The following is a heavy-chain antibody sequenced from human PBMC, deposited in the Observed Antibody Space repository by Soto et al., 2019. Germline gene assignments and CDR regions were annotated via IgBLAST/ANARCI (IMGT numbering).Heavy chain of an antibody. CDR3: ARSPRSSTYFDV. CDR1: GYTFANFW. CDR2: IYPGDHET. D-gene: IGHD6-13*01. J-gene: IGHJ4*02. Sequence: PGESLKISSQCSGYTFANFWFGWARQLPGQGLEWMGIIYPGDHETRYSPSFLGKVTIPAEKSINTAYLQWSSLEASDSAFYFCARSPRSSTYFDVCGQGALVTVSS. V-gene: IGHV5-51*01.